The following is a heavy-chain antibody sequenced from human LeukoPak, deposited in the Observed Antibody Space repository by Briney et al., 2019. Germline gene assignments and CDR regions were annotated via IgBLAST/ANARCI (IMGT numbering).Heavy chain of an antibody. CDR2: MSTSGTT. V-gene: IGHV4-61*02. CDR1: GGSISSGNYY. CDR3: SRDRPTTYYCYHMDV. Sequence: SQTLSLTCTVSGGSISSGNYYWSWIRQPAGKGLEWIGRMSTSGTTNYNPSLKSRVTISVDTSNNQFSLKLSSVTAADTAVYYCSRDRPTTYYCYHMDVWGKGTTVTVSS. J-gene: IGHJ6*03. D-gene: IGHD5-12*01.